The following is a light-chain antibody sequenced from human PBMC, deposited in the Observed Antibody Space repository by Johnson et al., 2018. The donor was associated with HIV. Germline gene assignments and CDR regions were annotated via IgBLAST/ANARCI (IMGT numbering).Light chain of an antibody. V-gene: IGLV1-51*01. CDR1: SSNIGNNY. CDR2: DNN. J-gene: IGLJ1*01. Sequence: QSVLTQPPSVSAAPGQKVTISCSGSSSNIGNNYVSWYQQLPGTAPKLLIYDNNKRPSGIPDRFSGSKSGTSATLGITGLQTGDEADYYCGTWDSSLGGVFGTGTKVIVL. CDR3: GTWDSSLGGV.